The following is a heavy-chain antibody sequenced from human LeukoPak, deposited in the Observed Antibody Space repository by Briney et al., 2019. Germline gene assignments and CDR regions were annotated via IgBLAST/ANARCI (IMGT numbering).Heavy chain of an antibody. CDR3: ARAYCGDDCYNYHFDH. V-gene: IGHV3-48*03. J-gene: IGHJ4*02. D-gene: IGHD2-21*02. CDR1: GFTFSSFE. Sequence: GGSLRLSCAASGFTFSSFEMNWVRQAPGKGLEWVSYITSSGSTIYYADSVRGRFTISRDNAKNSLYQQMNSLGAEDTAVYYCARAYCGDDCYNYHFDHWGQGTLVTVSS. CDR2: ITSSGSTI.